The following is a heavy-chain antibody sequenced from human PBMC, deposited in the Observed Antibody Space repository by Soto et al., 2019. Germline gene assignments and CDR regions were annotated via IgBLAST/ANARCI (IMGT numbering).Heavy chain of an antibody. CDR3: AKDADANCGGDCYSDY. CDR1: GFTFSSYA. CDR2: ISGSGGST. V-gene: IGHV3-23*01. Sequence: EVQLLESGGGLVQPGGSLRLSCAASGFTFSSYAMSWVRQAPGKGLEWVSAISGSGGSTYYADSVKGRFTISRDNSKISLYLQMNSLRAEDTAVYYCAKDADANCGGDCYSDYWGQGTLVTVSS. J-gene: IGHJ4*02. D-gene: IGHD2-21*02.